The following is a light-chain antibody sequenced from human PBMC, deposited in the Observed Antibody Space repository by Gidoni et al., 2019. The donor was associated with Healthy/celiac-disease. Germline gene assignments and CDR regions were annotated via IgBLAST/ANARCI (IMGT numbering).Light chain of an antibody. CDR1: QSISSY. Sequence: DIQMTQSPSSLSASVGDRVTITCRASQSISSYLNWYQQKPGKAPKLLIYAASSLQSGVPSRFSGSGSGTDFTLTISSLQPEDFAIYYCQQSYSTPRTFGQGTSWRSN. CDR3: QQSYSTPRT. CDR2: AAS. J-gene: IGKJ2*01. V-gene: IGKV1-39*01.